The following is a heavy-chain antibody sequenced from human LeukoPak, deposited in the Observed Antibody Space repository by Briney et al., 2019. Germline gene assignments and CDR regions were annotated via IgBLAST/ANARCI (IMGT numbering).Heavy chain of an antibody. CDR2: ISSSGRTT. J-gene: IGHJ5*02. D-gene: IGHD3-10*01. CDR1: GFTFSSYE. V-gene: IGHV3-48*03. Sequence: PGGSLRLSCAASGFTFSSYEMNWVRQAPGKGLEWVSDISSSGRTTYYADSVKGRFTISRDNAKNSLYLQMNSLRAEDTAVYYCAREITMDGFDPWGPGTLVTVSS. CDR3: AREITMDGFDP.